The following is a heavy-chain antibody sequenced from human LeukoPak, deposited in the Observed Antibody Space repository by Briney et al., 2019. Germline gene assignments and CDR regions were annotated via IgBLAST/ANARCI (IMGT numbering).Heavy chain of an antibody. CDR2: INHSGST. Sequence: SETLSLTCTVSGGSISSSSYYWGWIRQPPGKGLEWIGEINHSGSTNYNPSLKSRVTISVDTSKNQFSLKLSSVTAADTAVYYCARDVHSSGWGRPYYYYGMDVWGQGTTVTVSS. V-gene: IGHV4-39*07. CDR3: ARDVHSSGWGRPYYYYGMDV. CDR1: GGSISSSSYY. J-gene: IGHJ6*02. D-gene: IGHD6-19*01.